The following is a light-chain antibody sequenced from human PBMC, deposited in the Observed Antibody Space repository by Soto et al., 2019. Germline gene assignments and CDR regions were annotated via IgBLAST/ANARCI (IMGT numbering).Light chain of an antibody. CDR2: VGTGGIVG. V-gene: IGLV9-49*01. Sequence: QAVVTQPPSASASLGASVTLTCTLSSGYSNYKVDWYQQRPGKGPRFVMRVGTGGIVGSKGDGIPDRFSVLGSGLNRYLTIKNIQEEDESDYHCGADHCSGSNFVYPGVVFGGGTKLTVL. J-gene: IGLJ2*01. CDR3: GADHCSGSNFVYPGVV. CDR1: SGYSNYK.